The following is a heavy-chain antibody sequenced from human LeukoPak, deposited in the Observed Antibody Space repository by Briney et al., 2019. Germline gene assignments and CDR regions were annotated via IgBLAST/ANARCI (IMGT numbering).Heavy chain of an antibody. CDR3: ARAGGVMTTVEFDY. CDR2: IYYSGST. D-gene: IGHD4-23*01. Sequence: PSETPSLTCTVSGGSISSSSYYWGWIRQPPGKGLEWIGSIYYSGSTYYNPSLKSRVTISVDTSKNQFSLKLSSVTAADTAVYYCARAGGVMTTVEFDYWGQGTLVTVSS. V-gene: IGHV4-39*07. CDR1: GGSISSSSYY. J-gene: IGHJ4*02.